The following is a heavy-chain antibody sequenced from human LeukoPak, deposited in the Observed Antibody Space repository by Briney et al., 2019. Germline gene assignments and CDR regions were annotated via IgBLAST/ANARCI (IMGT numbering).Heavy chain of an antibody. CDR3: ARVFDS. CDR2: VFYTGKT. CDR1: GGSVSTSDYY. J-gene: IGHJ4*02. V-gene: IGHV4-39*07. Sequence: SETLSLTCTVSGGSVSTSDYYWGWIRQSPVKELEWIGDVFYTGKTNYNPSLRGRATISIDTSKNQFSLKLTYVTAADSAVYYCARVFDSWGQGTLVTVSS.